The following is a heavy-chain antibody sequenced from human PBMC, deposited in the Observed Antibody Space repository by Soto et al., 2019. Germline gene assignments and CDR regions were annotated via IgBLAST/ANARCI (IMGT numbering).Heavy chain of an antibody. Sequence: QVQLVESGGGVVQPGRSLRLSCAASGFTFSNYAMHWVRQSPGKGLERVSVISSDGSSKTYGDSVKGRFTISRDNSKSTLYLQMNSLRPEDTAVYYCARSQQSSLRDFVGAWFDPWGQGTLVTVSS. CDR2: ISSDGSSK. CDR1: GFTFSNYA. D-gene: IGHD2-21*02. CDR3: ARSQQSSLRDFVGAWFDP. J-gene: IGHJ5*02. V-gene: IGHV3-30-3*01.